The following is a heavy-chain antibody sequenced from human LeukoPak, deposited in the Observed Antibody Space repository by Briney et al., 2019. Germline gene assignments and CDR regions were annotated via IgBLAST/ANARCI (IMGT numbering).Heavy chain of an antibody. J-gene: IGHJ4*02. Sequence: GGSLRLSCAASGFTFSTYSMTWVRQSPGKGLEWVSFIRSNSRYIYYADSVKGRFTVSRDNAKNSLYLQMNSLRAEDTAVYYCARDTGHIAVAGSPHEYWGQGTLVTVSS. D-gene: IGHD6-19*01. CDR1: GFTFSTYS. CDR2: IRSNSRYI. CDR3: ARDTGHIAVAGSPHEY. V-gene: IGHV3-21*01.